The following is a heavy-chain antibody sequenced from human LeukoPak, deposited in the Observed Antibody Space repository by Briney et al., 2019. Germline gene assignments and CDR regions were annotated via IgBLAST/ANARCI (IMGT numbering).Heavy chain of an antibody. Sequence: PGGSLRLSCAASGFTFSSYAMNWVRQAPGKGLEWVSYISSSGSTIYYADSVKGRFTISRDNAKNSLYLQMNSLRAEDTAVYYCARDTTGYSSSFFAFDIWGQGTMVTVSS. J-gene: IGHJ3*02. CDR3: ARDTTGYSSSFFAFDI. V-gene: IGHV3-48*03. D-gene: IGHD6-13*01. CDR2: ISSSGSTI. CDR1: GFTFSSYA.